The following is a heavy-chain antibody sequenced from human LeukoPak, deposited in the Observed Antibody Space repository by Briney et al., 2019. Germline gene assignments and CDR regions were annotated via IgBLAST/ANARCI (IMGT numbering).Heavy chain of an antibody. J-gene: IGHJ4*02. CDR1: GGSISAYF. D-gene: IGHD3-10*01. Sequence: PSETLSLTCTVSGGSISAYFWSWIRQPAGKGPEWIGRIYTSGSTNYNPSLKSRVTISVDTSKNQFSLKLSSVTAADTAVYYCARGLKGRAAYDYFDYWGQGTLVTVSS. CDR2: IYTSGST. V-gene: IGHV4-4*07. CDR3: ARGLKGRAAYDYFDY.